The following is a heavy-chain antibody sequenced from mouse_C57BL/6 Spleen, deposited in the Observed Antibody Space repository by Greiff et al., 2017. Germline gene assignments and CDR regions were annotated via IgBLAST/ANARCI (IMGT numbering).Heavy chain of an antibody. Sequence: EVQLQQSGPELVKPGASVKIPCKASGYTFTDYNMDWVKQSHGKSLEWIGDINPNNGGTIYNQKFKGKATLTVDKSSSTAYMELRSLTSDDTAVYYCARVVYDGPFAYWGQGTLVTVSA. CDR2: INPNNGGT. CDR1: GYTFTDYN. CDR3: ARVVYDGPFAY. V-gene: IGHV1-18*01. D-gene: IGHD2-3*01. J-gene: IGHJ3*01.